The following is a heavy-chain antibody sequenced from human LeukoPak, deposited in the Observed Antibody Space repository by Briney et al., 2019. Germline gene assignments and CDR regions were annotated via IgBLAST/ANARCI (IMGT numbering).Heavy chain of an antibody. CDR2: ISGSGGST. Sequence: PGGSLRLSCAASGFTFSIYAMSWVRQAPGKGREWGSAISGSGGSTYYADSVKGRFTISRDNSKNTLYLQMNSLRAEDTAVYYCAKGSESGYSYSYSYYYYMDVWGEGTTVNVSS. CDR1: GFTFSIYA. J-gene: IGHJ6*03. V-gene: IGHV3-23*01. CDR3: AKGSESGYSYSYSYYYYMDV. D-gene: IGHD5-18*01.